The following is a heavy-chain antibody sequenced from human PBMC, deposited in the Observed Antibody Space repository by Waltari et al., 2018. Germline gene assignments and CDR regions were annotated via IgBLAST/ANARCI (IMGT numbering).Heavy chain of an antibody. D-gene: IGHD4-17*01. V-gene: IGHV3-30-3*01. Sequence: ASGFTFSSYAMHWVRQAPGKGLEWVAVISYDGSNKYYADSVKGRFTISRDKSKTTLYLQMNSLRAEDTAVYYCARGLTTVTTLGMDVWGQGTTVTVSS. CDR3: ARGLTTVTTLGMDV. J-gene: IGHJ6*02. CDR1: GFTFSSYA. CDR2: ISYDGSNK.